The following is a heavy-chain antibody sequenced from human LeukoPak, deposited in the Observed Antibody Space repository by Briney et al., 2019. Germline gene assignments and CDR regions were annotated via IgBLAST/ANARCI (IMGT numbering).Heavy chain of an antibody. V-gene: IGHV4-39*01. J-gene: IGHJ1*01. CDR2: IYYSGST. CDR3: ARHRGEWLGREYFQH. CDR1: GGSISSSSYY. D-gene: IGHD6-19*01. Sequence: PSETLSLTCTVSGGSISSSSYYWGWIRQPPGKGLEWIGSIYYSGSTYYNPSLKSRVTISVDTSKNQFSLKLSSVTAADTAVYYCARHRGEWLGREYFQHWGQGTLVTVSS.